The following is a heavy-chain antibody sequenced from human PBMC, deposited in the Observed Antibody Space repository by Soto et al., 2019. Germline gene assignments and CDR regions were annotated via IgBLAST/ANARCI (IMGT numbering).Heavy chain of an antibody. CDR2: MNPNSGNT. Sequence: ASVKVSCKASGYTFTSYDINWVRQATGQGREWMGWMNPNSGNTGYAQKLQGRVTMTRNTSISTAYMELSSLRSGDTAVYYCAGNYYYGMDVWGQGTTVTVSS. V-gene: IGHV1-8*01. J-gene: IGHJ6*02. CDR3: AGNYYYGMDV. CDR1: GYTFTSYD.